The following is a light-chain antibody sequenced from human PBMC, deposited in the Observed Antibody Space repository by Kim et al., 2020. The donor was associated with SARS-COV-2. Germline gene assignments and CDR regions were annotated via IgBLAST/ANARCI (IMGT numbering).Light chain of an antibody. CDR3: ATWDNSLNGLV. Sequence: GQKVTISCSGSNCNIGKNYVSWYQQLPGTAPKALIYDNDKRHSGIPDRFSGSKAGTSATLDITGLQTGDEADYYCATWDNSLNGLVFGGGTQLTVL. J-gene: IGLJ2*01. V-gene: IGLV1-51*01. CDR1: NCNIGKNY. CDR2: DND.